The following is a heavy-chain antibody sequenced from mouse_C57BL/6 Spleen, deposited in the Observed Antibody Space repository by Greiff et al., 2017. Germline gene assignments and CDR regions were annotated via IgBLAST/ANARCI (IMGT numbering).Heavy chain of an antibody. Sequence: EVKLVESGGGLVQSGRSLRLSCATSGFTFSDFYMEWVRQAPGKGLEWIAASRNKANDYTTEYSASVKGRFIVSRDTSQSILYLQMNALRAEDTAIYYCARDAGYLYGMDYWGQGTSVTVSS. CDR3: ARDAGYLYGMDY. J-gene: IGHJ4*01. D-gene: IGHD5-1*01. CDR1: GFTFSDFY. CDR2: SRNKANDYTT. V-gene: IGHV7-1*01.